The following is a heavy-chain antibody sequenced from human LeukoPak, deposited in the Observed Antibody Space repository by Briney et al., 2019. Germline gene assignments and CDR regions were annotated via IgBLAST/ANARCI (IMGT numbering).Heavy chain of an antibody. Sequence: GGSLRLSCAASGFTFSSYAMHGVRQAPGKGLEWVAVISYDGSNKYYADSVKGRFTISRDNSKNTLYLKMNSLRAEDTAVYYCARDPGYSSGWYRYFDYWGKVTMVTVAS. CDR1: GFTFSSYA. J-gene: IGHJ4*02. CDR2: ISYDGSNK. D-gene: IGHD6-19*01. V-gene: IGHV3-30-3*01. CDR3: ARDPGYSSGWYRYFDY.